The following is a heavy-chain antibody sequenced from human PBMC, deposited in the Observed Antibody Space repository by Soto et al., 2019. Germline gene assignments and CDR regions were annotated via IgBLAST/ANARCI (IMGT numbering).Heavy chain of an antibody. CDR1: GGTFSSYA. CDR3: AKTVAAYYYYGMDV. Sequence: QVQLVQSGAEVKKPGSSVKVSCKASGGTFSSYAISWVRQAPGQGLEWMGGIIPIFGTANYAQKFQSRVTITADEFTGAFFMELSSLRSEYTAVYYCAKTVAAYYYYGMDVCGKGTTVTVSS. V-gene: IGHV1-69*12. D-gene: IGHD2-15*01. J-gene: IGHJ6*04. CDR2: IIPIFGTA.